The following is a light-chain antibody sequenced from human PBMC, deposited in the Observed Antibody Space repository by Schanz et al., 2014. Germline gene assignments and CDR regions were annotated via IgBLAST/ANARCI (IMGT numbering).Light chain of an antibody. CDR3: CSYAGSRWV. CDR1: NSDVGGYDY. V-gene: IGLV2-11*01. Sequence: QSVLTQPRSVSGSPGQSVTISCTGTNSDVGGYDYVSWYQQHPGKAPKLMIYDVNKRPSGVPGRFSGSQSGNTASLTISGLQAEDESDYYCCSYAGSRWVFGGGTKLTVL. CDR2: DVN. J-gene: IGLJ3*02.